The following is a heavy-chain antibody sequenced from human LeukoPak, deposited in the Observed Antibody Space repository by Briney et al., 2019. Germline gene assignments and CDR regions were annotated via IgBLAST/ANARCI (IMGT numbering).Heavy chain of an antibody. Sequence: GASLKISCKGSGYIFTSYWIGWVRPPPGKGLGWMGVIYPGDSRTRYNPSFEGQVTISADKSINTAYLQWSSLKASDTAMYYCACREFYSPWPGPWGQGTLVTVSS. J-gene: IGHJ5*02. CDR1: GYIFTSYW. V-gene: IGHV5-51*01. CDR2: IYPGDSRT. D-gene: IGHD5-18*01. CDR3: ACREFYSPWPGP.